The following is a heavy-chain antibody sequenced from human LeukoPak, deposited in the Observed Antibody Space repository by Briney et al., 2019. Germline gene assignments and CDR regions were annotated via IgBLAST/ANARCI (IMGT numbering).Heavy chain of an antibody. CDR3: AKEDIVVVPAAIGGYYYYYMGV. D-gene: IGHD2-2*02. CDR1: GGSISSYY. Sequence: SETLCLTCTVSGGSISSYYWSWIRQPAGKGLEWIGRIYTSGSTNYNPSLKSRVTMSVDTSKNQFSLKLSSVTAADTAVYYCAKEDIVVVPAAIGGYYYYYMGVWGKGTTVTVSS. V-gene: IGHV4-4*07. CDR2: IYTSGST. J-gene: IGHJ6*03.